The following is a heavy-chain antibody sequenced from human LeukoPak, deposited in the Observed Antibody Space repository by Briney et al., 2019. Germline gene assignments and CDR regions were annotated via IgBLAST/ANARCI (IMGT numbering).Heavy chain of an antibody. J-gene: IGHJ4*02. CDR2: IYYSGST. V-gene: IGHV4-39*07. D-gene: IGHD6-13*01. Sequence: SETLSLTCTVSGGSISSSSYYWGWIRQPPGKGLEWIGSIYYSGSTYYNPSLKSRVTISVDTSKNQFSLRLSSVTAADTAVYYCARDRPGGSSLDYWGQGTLVTVSS. CDR1: GGSISSSSYY. CDR3: ARDRPGGSSLDY.